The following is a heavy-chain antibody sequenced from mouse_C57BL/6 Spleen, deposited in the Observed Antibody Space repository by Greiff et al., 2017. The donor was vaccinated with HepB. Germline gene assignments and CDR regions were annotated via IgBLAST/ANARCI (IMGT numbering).Heavy chain of an antibody. CDR1: GFTFSSYA. CDR3: ARGGVTTEKFAY. V-gene: IGHV5-4*03. Sequence: EVKLVESGGGLVKPGGSLKLSCAASGFTFSSYAMSWVRQTPEKRLEWVATISDGGSYTYYPDNVKGRFTISRDNAKNNLYLQMSHLKSEDTAMYYCARGGVTTEKFAYWGQGTLVTVSA. CDR2: ISDGGSYT. J-gene: IGHJ3*01. D-gene: IGHD2-2*01.